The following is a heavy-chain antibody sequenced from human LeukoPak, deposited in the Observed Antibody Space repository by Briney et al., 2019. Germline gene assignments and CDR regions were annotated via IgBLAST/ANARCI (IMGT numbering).Heavy chain of an antibody. J-gene: IGHJ1*01. V-gene: IGHV3-74*01. Sequence: GGSLRLSCAASGFTFSSYWMHWVRQARENGLVWVSSINSDGSSTSYADSVKGRFTISRDNAKNTLYLQMNSLRAEDTAVYYCARGGSGSYYYYSEYFQHWGQGTLVTVSS. CDR2: INSDGSST. CDR1: GFTFSSYW. D-gene: IGHD1-26*01. CDR3: ARGGSGSYYYYSEYFQH.